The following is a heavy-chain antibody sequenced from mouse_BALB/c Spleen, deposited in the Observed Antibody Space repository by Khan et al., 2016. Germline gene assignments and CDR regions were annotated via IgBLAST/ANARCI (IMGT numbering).Heavy chain of an antibody. J-gene: IGHJ3*01. CDR3: ARAGYYGYLAY. V-gene: IGHV4-1*02. D-gene: IGHD1-1*01. CDR2: INPDSSTI. Sequence: EVKLLESGGGLVQPGGSLKLSCAASGFDFSRYWMSWVRQAPGKGLEWLGEINPDSSTINYTPSLKDKFLISRDNAKNTLYLQMSKVRSEDTALYYCARAGYYGYLAYWGQGTLDTVST. CDR1: GFDFSRYW.